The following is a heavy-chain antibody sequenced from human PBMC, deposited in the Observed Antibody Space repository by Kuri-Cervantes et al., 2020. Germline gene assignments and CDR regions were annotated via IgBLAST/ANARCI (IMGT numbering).Heavy chain of an antibody. CDR3: ARDVAYCGGDCYSGDAFDI. Sequence: GESLKISCPASGFTFSSYSMNWVRQAPGKGLVWVSYISSSSSTIYYADSVKGRFTISRDNAKNSLYLQMNSLRDEDTAVYYCARDVAYCGGDCYSGDAFDIWGQGTMVTVSS. CDR1: GFTFSSYS. D-gene: IGHD2-21*02. CDR2: ISSSSSTI. V-gene: IGHV3-48*02. J-gene: IGHJ3*02.